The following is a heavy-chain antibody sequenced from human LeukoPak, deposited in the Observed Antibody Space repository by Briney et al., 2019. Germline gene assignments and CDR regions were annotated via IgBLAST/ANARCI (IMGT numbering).Heavy chain of an antibody. Sequence: VASVNVSCKASGYTFTSYAMNWVRQAPGQGLEWMGWINTNTGNPTYAQGFTGRFVFSLDTSVSTAYLQISSLKAEDTAVYYCAREFYYYDSSGYYQLWGQGTLVTVSS. CDR2: INTNTGNP. CDR1: GYTFTSYA. J-gene: IGHJ4*02. CDR3: AREFYYYDSSGYYQL. V-gene: IGHV7-4-1*02. D-gene: IGHD3-22*01.